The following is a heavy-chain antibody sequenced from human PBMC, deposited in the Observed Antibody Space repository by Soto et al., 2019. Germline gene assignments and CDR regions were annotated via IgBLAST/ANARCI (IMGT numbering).Heavy chain of an antibody. CDR2: IRSKAYGGTT. Sequence: GGSLRLSCTASGFTFGDYAMSWFRQAPGKGLEWVGFIRSKAYGGTTEYAASVKGRFTISRNDSKSMAYLQMNSLKTEDTAVYYCTRFSLDIVATISTPYYYYMDVWGKGTTVTVSS. CDR3: TRFSLDIVATISTPYYYYMDV. D-gene: IGHD5-12*01. CDR1: GFTFGDYA. J-gene: IGHJ6*03. V-gene: IGHV3-49*03.